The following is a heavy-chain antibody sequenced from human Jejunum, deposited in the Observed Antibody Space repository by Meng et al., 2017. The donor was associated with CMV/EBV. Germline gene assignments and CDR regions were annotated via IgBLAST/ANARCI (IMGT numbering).Heavy chain of an antibody. Sequence: SCKASEYTCTDYFLHWVRQAPGQGLQWMGRINPNSGVTNYAHNFQGRVAMTRDTSIGAAYMELSRLKSDDTAVYYCARGYYDRFFDYWGQGTLVTVSS. J-gene: IGHJ4*02. D-gene: IGHD3-22*01. CDR1: EYTCTDYF. CDR2: INPNSGVT. V-gene: IGHV1-2*06. CDR3: ARGYYDRFFDY.